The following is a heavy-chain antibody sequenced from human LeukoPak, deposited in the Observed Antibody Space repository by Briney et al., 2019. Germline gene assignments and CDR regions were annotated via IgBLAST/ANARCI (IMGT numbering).Heavy chain of an antibody. J-gene: IGHJ4*02. D-gene: IGHD2-2*01. Sequence: GGSLRLSCAASGFTFSTYAMTWVRQAPGKGLEWVAVISGSGCSANYADSVKGRFTISRDNTKNTLYLQMHMLRVQAQAEDYCAKDMCTSTSGAHFDYWGRGTLVTVSS. CDR2: ISGSGCSA. CDR3: AKDMCTSTSGAHFDY. CDR1: GFTFSTYA. V-gene: IGHV3-23*01.